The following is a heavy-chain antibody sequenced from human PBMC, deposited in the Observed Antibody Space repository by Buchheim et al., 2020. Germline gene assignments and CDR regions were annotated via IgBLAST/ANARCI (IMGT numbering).Heavy chain of an antibody. CDR3: AVIVAGTFSYYGMDV. CDR2: ISSSSSYI. J-gene: IGHJ6*02. V-gene: IGHV3-21*01. CDR1: GFTFSSYS. D-gene: IGHD6-19*01. Sequence: EVQLVESGGGLVKPGGSLRLSCAASGFTFSSYSMNWVRQAPGKGLEWVSSISSSSSYIYYADSVKGRFTISRDNAKNSLYLQMNSLRAEDTAVYYCAVIVAGTFSYYGMDVWGQGTT.